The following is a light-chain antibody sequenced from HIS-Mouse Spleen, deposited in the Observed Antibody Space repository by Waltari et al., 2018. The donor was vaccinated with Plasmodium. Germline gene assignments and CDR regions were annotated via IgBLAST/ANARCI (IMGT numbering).Light chain of an antibody. CDR2: GAS. CDR1: QSVSSN. CDR3: QQYNNWSFT. V-gene: IGKV3-15*01. J-gene: IGKJ3*01. Sequence: EIVMTQSPATLSVSPGERATLSCRASQSVSSNLAWYRQKPGQAPRLLIYGASTRATGIPARFSGSGFGTEFTLTISSLQSEDFAVYYCQQYNNWSFTFGPGTKVDIK.